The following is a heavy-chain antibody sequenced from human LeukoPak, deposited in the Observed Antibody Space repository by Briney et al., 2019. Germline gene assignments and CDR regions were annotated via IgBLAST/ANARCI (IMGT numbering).Heavy chain of an antibody. J-gene: IGHJ3*02. CDR3: AKLSPYYSVVVPAAPRGQGAFDI. Sequence: GGCLRLSCAASGFTFSSYAMSWVRQAPGKGLEWVTAISGSGGSTYYADSVKGRFTISRDNSKNTLYLQMNSLRAEDTAVYYCAKLSPYYSVVVPAAPRGQGAFDIWGKGTMVTVSS. CDR1: GFTFSSYA. D-gene: IGHD2-2*01. V-gene: IGHV3-23*01. CDR2: ISGSGGST.